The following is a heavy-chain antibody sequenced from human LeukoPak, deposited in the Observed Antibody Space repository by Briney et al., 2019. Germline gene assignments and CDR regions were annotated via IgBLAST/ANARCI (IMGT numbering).Heavy chain of an antibody. CDR3: GREVPSTMVRGGLRFDP. D-gene: IGHD3-10*01. Sequence: SETLSLTCTLSGGSISSYYWSWIRQPPGKGLEWIGYIYYSGSTNYNPSLKSRVAISVDTSKNQFSLKLSSVTAADMAVYYCGREVPSTMVRGGLRFDPWGQGTLVTVSS. J-gene: IGHJ5*02. CDR1: GGSISSYY. CDR2: IYYSGST. V-gene: IGHV4-59*01.